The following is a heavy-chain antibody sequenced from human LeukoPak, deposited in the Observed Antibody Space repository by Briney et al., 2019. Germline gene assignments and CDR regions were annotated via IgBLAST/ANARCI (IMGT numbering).Heavy chain of an antibody. V-gene: IGHV7-4-1*02. CDR2: INTNTGNP. Sequence: ASVKVSCKASGYTFTSYAMNWVRQAPGQGLEWMGWINTNTGNPTYAQGFTGRFVFSLDTSVSTAYLQISSLKAEDTAVYYCARALYDFWSGYYRVFDYWGQGTLVTVSS. CDR1: GYTFTSYA. D-gene: IGHD3-3*01. CDR3: ARALYDFWSGYYRVFDY. J-gene: IGHJ4*02.